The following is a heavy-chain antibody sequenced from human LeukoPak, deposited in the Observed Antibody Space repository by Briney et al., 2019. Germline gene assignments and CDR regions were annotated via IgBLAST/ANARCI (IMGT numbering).Heavy chain of an antibody. CDR2: IYYSGST. D-gene: IGHD3-22*01. CDR3: ARGYYYFDY. CDR1: GGSISSSSYY. V-gene: IGHV4-39*01. Sequence: SETLSLTCTVSGGSISSSSYYWGWVRQPPGKGLEWIGSIYYSGSTYYNPSLKSRVTISVDTSKNQFSLKLSSVTAADTAVYYCARGYYYFDYWGQGTLVTASS. J-gene: IGHJ4*02.